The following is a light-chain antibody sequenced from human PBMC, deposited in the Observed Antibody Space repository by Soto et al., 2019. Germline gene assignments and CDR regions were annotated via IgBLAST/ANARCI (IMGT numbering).Light chain of an antibody. J-gene: IGKJ5*01. CDR2: DAS. CDR3: QQRNNWPPSIT. CDR1: QSVGGH. Sequence: EIVLTQSPATLSLSPGERATLSCRASQSVGGHLAWYQQKPGQAPRLLIYDASDRATGIPARFSGSGSETNFTLPISSLEPADFAVYYCQQRNNWPPSITFGKGTRLEIK. V-gene: IGKV3-11*01.